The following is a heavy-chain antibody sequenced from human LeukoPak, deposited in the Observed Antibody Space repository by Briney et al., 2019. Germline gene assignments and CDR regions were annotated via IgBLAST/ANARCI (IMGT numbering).Heavy chain of an antibody. Sequence: GASVKVSCKASGGTFSGYAISWVRQAPGQGLEWMGGIIPIFGTANYAQKFQGRVTITADESTSTAYMELSSLRSEDTAVYYCARVGGTGDYDSSLDAFDIWGQGTMVTVSS. J-gene: IGHJ3*02. CDR2: IIPIFGTA. CDR3: ARVGGTGDYDSSLDAFDI. D-gene: IGHD3-22*01. V-gene: IGHV1-69*13. CDR1: GGTFSGYA.